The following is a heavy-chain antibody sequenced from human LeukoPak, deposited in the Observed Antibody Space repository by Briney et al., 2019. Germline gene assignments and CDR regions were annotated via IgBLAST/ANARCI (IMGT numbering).Heavy chain of an antibody. CDR1: GFTFSSYW. J-gene: IGHJ4*02. CDR2: IKQDGSEK. CDR3: ARVGFTSLFACYFDY. D-gene: IGHD2-21*01. V-gene: IGHV3-7*01. Sequence: GGSLRLSCAASGFTFSSYWMSWVRQAPGKGLEWVANIKQDGSEKYYVDSVKGRFTISRDNAKNSLYLQMNSLRAEDTAVYYCARVGFTSLFACYFDYWGQGTLVTVSS.